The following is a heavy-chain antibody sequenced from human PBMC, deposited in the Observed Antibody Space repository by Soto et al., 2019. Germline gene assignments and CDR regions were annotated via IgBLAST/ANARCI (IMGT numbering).Heavy chain of an antibody. J-gene: IGHJ3*01. V-gene: IGHV4-31*03. CDR2: ISYSGST. D-gene: IGHD2-8*01. Sequence: QVQLQESGPGLVRPSQTLSLTCTVSAGSISTFNYYWSWIRQHPEKGLEWIGYISYSGSTFYHSSLKSRVTISLDMSKKQFSLTLTSVTAADTAVYYCARSAQWDGFDPWGQGTMVTVSS. CDR1: AGSISTFNYY. CDR3: ARSAQWDGFDP.